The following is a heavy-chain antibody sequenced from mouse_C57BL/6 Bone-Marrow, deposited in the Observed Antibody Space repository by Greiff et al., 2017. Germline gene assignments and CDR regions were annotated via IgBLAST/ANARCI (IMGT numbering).Heavy chain of an antibody. CDR1: GYTFTDYN. Sequence: EVQLQQSGPELVKPGASVKMPCKASGYTFTDYNMHWVKQSHGKSLEWIGYINPNNGGTSYNQKFKGKATLTVNKSSSTAYMELRSLTSEDSAVYYCARDDYYGSSPGYWGQGTTLTVSS. V-gene: IGHV1-22*01. CDR3: ARDDYYGSSPGY. J-gene: IGHJ2*01. D-gene: IGHD1-1*01. CDR2: INPNNGGT.